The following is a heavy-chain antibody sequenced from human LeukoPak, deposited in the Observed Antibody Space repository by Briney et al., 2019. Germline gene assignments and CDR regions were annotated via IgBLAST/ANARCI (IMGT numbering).Heavy chain of an antibody. CDR3: ATLPYDFLTGYLSVGLDP. Sequence: ASVKVSCKASGYTFTSYGISWVRQAPGQGLEWMGWISAYNGNTNYAQKLQGRVTMTTDTSTSTAYMELRSLRSDDTAVYYCATLPYDFLTGYLSVGLDPWGQGTLVTVSS. CDR2: ISAYNGNT. V-gene: IGHV1-18*01. J-gene: IGHJ5*02. CDR1: GYTFTSYG. D-gene: IGHD3-9*01.